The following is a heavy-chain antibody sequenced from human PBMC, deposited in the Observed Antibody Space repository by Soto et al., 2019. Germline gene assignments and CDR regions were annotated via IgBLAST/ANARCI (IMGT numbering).Heavy chain of an antibody. CDR2: IKQDGSEK. CDR3: ARGNGYYDFWSGYYIPWYYFDY. V-gene: IGHV3-7*01. J-gene: IGHJ4*02. Sequence: PGGSLRLSCAASGFTFSSYWMSWVRQAPGKGLEWVANIKQDGSEKYYVDSVKGRFTISRDNAKNSLYLQMNSLRAEDTAVYYCARGNGYYDFWSGYYIPWYYFDYWGQGTLVTVSS. CDR1: GFTFSSYW. D-gene: IGHD3-3*01.